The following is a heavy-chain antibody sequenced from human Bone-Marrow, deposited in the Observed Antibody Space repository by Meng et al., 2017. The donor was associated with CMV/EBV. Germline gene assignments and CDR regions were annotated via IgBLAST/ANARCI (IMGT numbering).Heavy chain of an antibody. D-gene: IGHD1-1*01. V-gene: IGHV3-48*03. CDR3: ARHLRTSTSYYYGMDV. CDR1: GFTFSSYE. J-gene: IGHJ6*02. CDR2: ISSSGSTI. Sequence: GESLKISCAASGFTFSSYEMNWVRQAPGKGLEWVSYISSSGSTIYYADSVKGRFTISRDNAKNSLYLQMNSLRAEDTAVYYCARHLRTSTSYYYGMDVWGQGNTVTVSS.